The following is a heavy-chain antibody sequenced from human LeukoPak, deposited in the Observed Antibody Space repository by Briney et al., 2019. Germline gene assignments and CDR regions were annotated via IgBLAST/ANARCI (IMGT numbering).Heavy chain of an antibody. CDR2: TYYRSKWYN. D-gene: IGHD2-2*01. CDR3: ARDRGYCSSTSCYVDSAFDI. CDR1: GDSVSSNSAA. Sequence: SQTLSLTCAISGDSVSSNSAAWNWIRQSPSRGLERLGRTYYRSKWYNDYAVSVKSRITINPDTSKNQFSLQLNSVTPEDTAVYYCARDRGYCSSTSCYVDSAFDIWGQGTMVTVSS. V-gene: IGHV6-1*01. J-gene: IGHJ3*02.